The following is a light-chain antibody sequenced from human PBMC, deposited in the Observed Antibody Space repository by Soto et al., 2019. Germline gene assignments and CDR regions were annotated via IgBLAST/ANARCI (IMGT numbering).Light chain of an antibody. Sequence: DIVLTQSPGTLSLSPGERATLSCRASQSVSSNHLAWYQQKPGLAPRLLIYGGSSRATGIPVRFSGSGSETDFTLTISRLEPEDFAVYYCQQYGSSGTFGQGTKVDIK. CDR3: QQYGSSGT. CDR1: QSVSSNH. CDR2: GGS. J-gene: IGKJ1*01. V-gene: IGKV3-20*01.